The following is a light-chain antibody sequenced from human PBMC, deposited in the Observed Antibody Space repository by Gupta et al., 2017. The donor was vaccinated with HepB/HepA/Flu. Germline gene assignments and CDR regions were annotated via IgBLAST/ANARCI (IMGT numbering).Light chain of an antibody. V-gene: IGKV2-30*01. J-gene: IGKJ1*01. CDR1: QSLVDSDGNTY. Sequence: DVVVTQSPLSLPVTLGQPASISCRSSQSLVDSDGNTYLSWFQQRPGQSPRRLMHKGSDRDSGVPDRFSGSGSGTDFTLKISGVEAEDVGVYYCRQGIHWPPTFGQGTKVEIK. CDR2: KGS. CDR3: RQGIHWPPT.